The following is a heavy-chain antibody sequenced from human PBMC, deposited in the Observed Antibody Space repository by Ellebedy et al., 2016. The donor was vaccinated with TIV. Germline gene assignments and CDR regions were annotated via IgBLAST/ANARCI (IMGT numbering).Heavy chain of an antibody. J-gene: IGHJ4*02. CDR1: GYTFTGYY. CDR2: INPNSGGT. D-gene: IGHD6-13*01. V-gene: IGHV1-2*02. CDR3: ARGGIAAAWGNYYFDY. Sequence: ASVKVSCXASGYTFTGYYMHWVRQAPGQGLEWMGWINPNSGGTNYAQKFQGRVTMTRDTSISTAYMELSRLRSDDTAVYYCARGGIAAAWGNYYFDYWGQGTLVTVSS.